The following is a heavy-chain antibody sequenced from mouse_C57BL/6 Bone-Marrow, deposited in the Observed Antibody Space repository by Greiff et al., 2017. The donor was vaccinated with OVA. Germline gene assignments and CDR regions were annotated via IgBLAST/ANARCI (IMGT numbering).Heavy chain of an antibody. Sequence: QVQLKESGAELARPGASVKLSCKASGYTFTSYGISWVKQRTGQGLEWIGEIYPRSGNTYYNEKFKGKATLTADKSSSTAYMELRSLTSEDSAVYFCARWATNWYFDYWGQGTTLTVSS. J-gene: IGHJ2*01. CDR3: ARWATNWYFDY. CDR2: IYPRSGNT. CDR1: GYTFTSYG. V-gene: IGHV1-81*01. D-gene: IGHD3-1*01.